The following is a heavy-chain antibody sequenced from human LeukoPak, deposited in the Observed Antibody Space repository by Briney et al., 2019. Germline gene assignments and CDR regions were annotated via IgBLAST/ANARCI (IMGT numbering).Heavy chain of an antibody. J-gene: IGHJ6*03. V-gene: IGHV4-59*08. D-gene: IGHD3-16*01. CDR1: GGSISSYY. Sequence: SETQSLTCTVSGGSISSYYWSWIRQPPGKGLEWIGYIYYSGSTNYNPSLKSRVTISVDTSKNQFSLKLSSVTAADTAVYYCARGPLGAPGYYYMDVWGKGTTVTVSS. CDR3: ARGPLGAPGYYYMDV. CDR2: IYYSGST.